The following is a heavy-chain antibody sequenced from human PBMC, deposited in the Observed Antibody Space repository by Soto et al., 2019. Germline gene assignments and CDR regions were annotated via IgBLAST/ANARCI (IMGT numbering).Heavy chain of an antibody. CDR2: ISYDGSNK. D-gene: IGHD3-10*01. CDR3: AKTFMVRGVIPWFDP. CDR1: GFTFSSYG. Sequence: GGSLRLSCAASGFTFSSYGMHWVRQAPGKGLERVAVISYDGSNKYYADSVKGRFTISRDNSKNTLYLQMNSLRAEDTAVYYCAKTFMVRGVIPWFDPWGQGTLVTVPS. V-gene: IGHV3-30*18. J-gene: IGHJ5*02.